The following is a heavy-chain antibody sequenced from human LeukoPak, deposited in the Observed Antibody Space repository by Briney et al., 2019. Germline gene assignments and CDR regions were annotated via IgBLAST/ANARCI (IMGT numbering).Heavy chain of an antibody. CDR2: IYYSGST. Sequence: SETLSLTCTVSGGSISIYYWSWIRQPPGKGLEWVGYIYYSGSTNYNPSLKSRVTISVDTSKNQFSLKLSSVTAADTAVYYCARAFNGGNWFDPWGQGTLVTVSS. CDR3: ARAFNGGNWFDP. J-gene: IGHJ5*02. D-gene: IGHD4-23*01. V-gene: IGHV4-59*01. CDR1: GGSISIYY.